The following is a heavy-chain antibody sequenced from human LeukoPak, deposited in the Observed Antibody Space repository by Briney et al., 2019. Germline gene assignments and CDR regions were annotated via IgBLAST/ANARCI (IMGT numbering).Heavy chain of an antibody. CDR3: TRGPPNWGFDF. CDR2: MSPNSGNT. CDR1: GYTFTSYN. V-gene: IGHV1-8*02. J-gene: IGHJ4*02. D-gene: IGHD7-27*01. Sequence: GASVKVSCKASGYTFTSYNINWVRQATGQGLEWMGWMSPNSGNTGYAQKFQGRVTMTRDTSISTGYMELSSLRSEDTAVYYCTRGPPNWGFDFWGQGTLVTVSS.